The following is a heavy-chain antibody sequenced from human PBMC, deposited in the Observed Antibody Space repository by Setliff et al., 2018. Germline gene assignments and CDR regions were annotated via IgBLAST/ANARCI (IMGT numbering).Heavy chain of an antibody. CDR2: INPDGSEK. CDR1: GFSYSNCW. V-gene: IGHV3-7*01. CDR3: ARDGVFYAMDF. J-gene: IGHJ6*02. Sequence: PGGSLRLSCTASGFSYSNCWVSWVRQAPGKGLEWLASINPDGSEKYYVDSVRGRFTISRDNAKNSLYLQMNSLRAEDSAVYYCARDGVFYAMDFWGQGTTVTVSS. D-gene: IGHD3-10*01.